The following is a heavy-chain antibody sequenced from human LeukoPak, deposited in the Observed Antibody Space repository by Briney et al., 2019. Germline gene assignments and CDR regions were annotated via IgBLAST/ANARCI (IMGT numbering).Heavy chain of an antibody. D-gene: IGHD3-22*01. Sequence: PSETLSLTCAVYGGSFSGYYWSWIRQPPGKGLEWIGYIYYSGSTNYNPSLKSRVTISVDTSKNQFSLKLSSVTAADTAVYYCARAGGVDSSGYSLGYWGQGTLVTVSS. CDR3: ARAGGVDSSGYSLGY. CDR2: IYYSGST. V-gene: IGHV4-59*01. CDR1: GGSFSGYY. J-gene: IGHJ4*02.